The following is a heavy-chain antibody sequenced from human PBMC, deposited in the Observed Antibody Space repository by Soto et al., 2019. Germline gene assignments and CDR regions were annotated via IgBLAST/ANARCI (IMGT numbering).Heavy chain of an antibody. CDR3: ARHAYSSSPDY. CDR2: IYYSGST. Sequence: PSETLSLTCTVSTGSISSSSYYWGWIRQPAGKGLEWIGLIYYSGSTYYNPALKSRVITSVDTSTSQFSLKRSAVTAADTAVYNWARHAYSSSPDYWGQGTLVTVSS. V-gene: IGHV4-39*01. J-gene: IGHJ4*02. CDR1: TGSISSSSYY. D-gene: IGHD6-6*01.